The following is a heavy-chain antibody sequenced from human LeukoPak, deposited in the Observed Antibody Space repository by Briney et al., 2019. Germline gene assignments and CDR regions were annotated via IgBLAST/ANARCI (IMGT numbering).Heavy chain of an antibody. Sequence: GGSLRLSCAASGFTFSSYGMHWVRQAPGKGREWVAVIWYDGSNKYYADSVKGRFTISRDNSKNTLYLQMNSLRAEDTAVYYCARDDPGGEFDYWGQGTLVTVSS. CDR2: IWYDGSNK. CDR1: GFTFSSYG. J-gene: IGHJ4*02. V-gene: IGHV3-33*01. CDR3: ARDDPGGEFDY. D-gene: IGHD2-21*01.